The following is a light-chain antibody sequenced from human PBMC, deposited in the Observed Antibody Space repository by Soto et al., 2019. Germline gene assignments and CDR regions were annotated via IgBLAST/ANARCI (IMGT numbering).Light chain of an antibody. V-gene: IGLV2-23*02. J-gene: IGLJ2*01. CDR1: SSDVGSYNL. Sequence: QSVLTQPASVSGSPGQSITISCTGTSSDVGSYNLVSWYQQHPGKAPKLMIYEVSKRPSGVSNRFSGSKSGNTAYLTISGLQAEDEADYYCCSYAGSSTFVFGGGTKLTVL. CDR3: CSYAGSSTFV. CDR2: EVS.